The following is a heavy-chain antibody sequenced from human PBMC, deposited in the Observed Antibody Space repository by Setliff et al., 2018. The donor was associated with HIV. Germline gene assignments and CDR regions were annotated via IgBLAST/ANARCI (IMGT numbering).Heavy chain of an antibody. CDR3: ARGLGYCSRNSCQTYFDY. CDR2: IIPIFDSA. V-gene: IGHV1-69*06. D-gene: IGHD2-2*01. Sequence: SVKVSCKAPGGTFSNYAISWVRQAPGQGLEWMGRIIPIFDSANYAQKFRGRVTVSADKSTSTAYMELSSLRSEDTAIYYCARGLGYCSRNSCQTYFDYWGQGMLVTVSS. J-gene: IGHJ4*02. CDR1: GGTFSNYA.